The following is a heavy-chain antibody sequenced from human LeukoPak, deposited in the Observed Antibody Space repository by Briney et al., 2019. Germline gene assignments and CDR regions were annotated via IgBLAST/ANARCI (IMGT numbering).Heavy chain of an antibody. CDR2: ISSSGGTI. CDR3: ATNYYHSTDFFYFDY. D-gene: IGHD3-22*01. V-gene: IGHV3-48*03. CDR1: GFTLSSNE. Sequence: PGGSLRLSCAASGFTLSSNEMNWVRQAPGKGLEWLSYISSSGGTIHYVDSVKGRFTISRDNAKNSLFLQMNSLRAEDTAVYYCATNYYHSTDFFYFDYWGQGALVAVSS. J-gene: IGHJ4*02.